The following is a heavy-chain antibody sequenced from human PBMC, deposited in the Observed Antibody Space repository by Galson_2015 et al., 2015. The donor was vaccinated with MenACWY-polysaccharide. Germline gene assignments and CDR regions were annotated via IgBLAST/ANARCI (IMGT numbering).Heavy chain of an antibody. J-gene: IGHJ4*02. CDR2: INSDESST. CDR3: ARASHCANGVCYKGGIDY. V-gene: IGHV3-74*01. D-gene: IGHD2-8*01. CDR1: GFIFSGYW. Sequence: SLRLSCAASGFIFSGYWMTWVRQAPGKGLVWVSRINSDESSTSYADSVKGRFTISRDNAKNTLYLQMNSLRDEDTAVYYCARASHCANGVCYKGGIDYWGQGTLVTVSS.